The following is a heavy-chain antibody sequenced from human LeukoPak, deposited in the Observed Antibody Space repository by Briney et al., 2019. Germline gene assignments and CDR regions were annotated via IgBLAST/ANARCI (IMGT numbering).Heavy chain of an antibody. D-gene: IGHD6-13*01. CDR3: VKNSGWYCLDY. CDR1: GFSFSNYW. Sequence: GGSLRLSCAASGFSFSNYWMTWVRQAPGKGLERVADINGDGSHSYCVDSVKGRLTLSRDNAKNSLFLQMNSLRAEDTAVYYCVKNSGWYCLDYWGQGTLVTVSS. CDR2: INGDGSHS. V-gene: IGHV3-7*03. J-gene: IGHJ4*02.